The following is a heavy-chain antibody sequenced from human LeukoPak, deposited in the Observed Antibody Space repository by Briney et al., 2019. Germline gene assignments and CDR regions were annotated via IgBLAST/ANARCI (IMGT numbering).Heavy chain of an antibody. CDR3: ARTSMVGYYYYYYGMDV. CDR2: IYYSGST. V-gene: IGHV4-39*07. CDR1: GGSISSSSYY. D-gene: IGHD3-10*01. J-gene: IGHJ6*02. Sequence: SETLSLTCTVSGGSISSSSYYWGWIRQPPGKGLEWVGSIYYSGSTYYNPSLKSRVTISVDTSKNQFSLKLSSVTAADTAVYYCARTSMVGYYYYYYGMDVWGQGTTVTVSS.